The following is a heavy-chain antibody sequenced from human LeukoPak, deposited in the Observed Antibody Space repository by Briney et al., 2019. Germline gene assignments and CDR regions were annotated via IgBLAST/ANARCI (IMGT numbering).Heavy chain of an antibody. D-gene: IGHD2-15*01. J-gene: IGHJ3*01. CDR2: ISSLSSYI. V-gene: IGHV3-21*01. CDR1: GFNFIDYS. Sequence: GGSLKLSCAPSGFNFIDYSMNWVRQAPGKGLEWVSSISSLSSYIFYADSVQGRFTISRDNTKNSLYLQMNSLTVEDTAVYYCVKEGGSPGGFDFWGQGTMVTVSS. CDR3: VKEGGSPGGFDF.